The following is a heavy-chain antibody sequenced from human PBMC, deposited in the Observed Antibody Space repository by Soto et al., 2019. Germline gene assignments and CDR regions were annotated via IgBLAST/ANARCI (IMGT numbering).Heavy chain of an antibody. Sequence: IHCLSNTVVEGSSVDFGGSRIRQHPGKGLEWIGYIYYSGSTNYNPSLKSRVTISVDTSKNQFSLKLSSVTAADTAVYYCARDRVIRGYSSSPYYYSGMAVLGQGSTVTVSS. V-gene: IGHV4-59*01. CDR2: IYYSGST. D-gene: IGHD6-6*01. CDR3: ARDRVIRGYSSSPYYYSGMAV. J-gene: IGHJ6*02. CDR1: EGSSVDFG.